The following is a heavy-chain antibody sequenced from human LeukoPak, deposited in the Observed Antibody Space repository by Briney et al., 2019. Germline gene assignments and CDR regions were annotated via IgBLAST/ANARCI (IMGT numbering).Heavy chain of an antibody. CDR1: GYTFTSYA. CDR2: INAGNGNT. J-gene: IGHJ4*02. V-gene: IGHV1-3*01. D-gene: IGHD1-14*01. CDR3: ARGQPSPIYPHSDY. Sequence: GASVKVSCKASGYTFTSYAMHWVRQAPGQRLEWMGRINAGNGNTKYSQKFQGRVTITRNTSISTAYMELSSLRSEDTAVYYCARGQPSPIYPHSDYWGQGTLVTVSS.